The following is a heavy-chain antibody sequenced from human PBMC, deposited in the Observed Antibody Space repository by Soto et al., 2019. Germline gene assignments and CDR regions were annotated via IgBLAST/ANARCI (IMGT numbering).Heavy chain of an antibody. Sequence: PGGSLRLSCAASGFTFSGSAMHWVRQASGKGLEWVGRIRSKANSYATAYAVSVKGRFTISRDDSKNTAYLQMNSLKTEDTAVYYCTRHSDPPYGSVTESPLLDYYGMDVWGQGTTVTVSS. D-gene: IGHD3-10*01. V-gene: IGHV3-73*01. CDR1: GFTFSGSA. CDR2: IRSKANSYAT. CDR3: TRHSDPPYGSVTESPLLDYYGMDV. J-gene: IGHJ6*02.